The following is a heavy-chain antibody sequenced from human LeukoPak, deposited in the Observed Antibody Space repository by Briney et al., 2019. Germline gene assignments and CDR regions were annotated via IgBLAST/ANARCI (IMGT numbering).Heavy chain of an antibody. V-gene: IGHV1-18*01. CDR2: ISAYNGNT. D-gene: IGHD5-12*01. J-gene: IGHJ4*02. CDR3: ARVSSGYDVGYFDY. CDR1: GYTFTSYG. Sequence: GASVKVSCKASGYTFTSYGISWVRQAPGQGLEWVGWISAYNGNTNYAQKLQGRVTMTTDTSTSTAYMELRSLRSDDTAVYYCARVSSGYDVGYFDYWGQGTLVTVSS.